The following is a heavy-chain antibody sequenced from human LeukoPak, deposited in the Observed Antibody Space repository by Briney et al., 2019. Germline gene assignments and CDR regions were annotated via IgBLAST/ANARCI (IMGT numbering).Heavy chain of an antibody. V-gene: IGHV3-21*03. CDR2: ISTSSSYI. J-gene: IGHJ4*02. D-gene: IGHD5-12*01. CDR3: ARVGLDRRGYSGYEAFDY. CDR1: GFTFSSYS. Sequence: GGSLRLSCAASGFTFSSYSMNWVRQAPGKGLEWVSSISTSSSYIYYADSLKGRFTISRDNAKKSLYLQINSLRAEDTAVYYCARVGLDRRGYSGYEAFDYWGQGTLVTVSS.